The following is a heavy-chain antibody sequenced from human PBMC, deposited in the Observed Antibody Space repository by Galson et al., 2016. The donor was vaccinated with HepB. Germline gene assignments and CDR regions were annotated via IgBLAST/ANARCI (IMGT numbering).Heavy chain of an antibody. CDR3: TTDGGIKTASIFDC. J-gene: IGHJ4*02. CDR2: IKSKTDGGTT. D-gene: IGHD1-14*01. CDR1: GFTFAKGW. V-gene: IGHV3-15*01. Sequence: SLRLSCAASGFTFAKGWMSWVRQAPGKGLEWIARIKSKTDGGTTDYAAPVKGRFSISRVDSENMLYLQMNSLKTEDTAVYYFTTDGGIKTASIFDCWGQGTLVTVSS.